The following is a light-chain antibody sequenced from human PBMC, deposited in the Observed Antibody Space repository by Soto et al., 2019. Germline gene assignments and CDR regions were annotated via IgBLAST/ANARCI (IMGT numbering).Light chain of an antibody. CDR2: GAS. V-gene: IGKV3-20*01. J-gene: IGKJ1*01. Sequence: EMVLPQSPGTLSLSPGERATLSCRASQSVSSSYLAWYQQKPGKAPRLLIYGASSRATGITDRFSGSGSVTDFTLTILRLEPEAFPVYYCQQYGSSPPWTFGQGTKVTIK. CDR1: QSVSSSY. CDR3: QQYGSSPPWT.